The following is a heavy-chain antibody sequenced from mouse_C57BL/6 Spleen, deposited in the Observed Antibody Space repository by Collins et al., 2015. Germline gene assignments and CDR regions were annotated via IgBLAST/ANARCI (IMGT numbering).Heavy chain of an antibody. Sequence: QVQLQQPGAELVRPGSSVKLSCKASGYTFTSYWMHWVKQGPIQGLEWIGNIDPSDSETHYNQKFKDKATLTVDKSSSTAYMQLSSLTSEDSAVYYCARLGRGGFDYWGQGTTLTVSS. CDR3: ARLGRGGFDY. D-gene: IGHD4-1*01. V-gene: IGHV1-52*01. CDR2: IDPSDSET. CDR1: GYTFTSYW. J-gene: IGHJ2*01.